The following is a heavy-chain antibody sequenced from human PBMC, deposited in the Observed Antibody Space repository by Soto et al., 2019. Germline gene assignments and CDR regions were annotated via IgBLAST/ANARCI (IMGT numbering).Heavy chain of an antibody. CDR1: GFTFSSYA. D-gene: IGHD3-3*01. Sequence: GGSLRLSCAASGFTFSSYAMSWVRQAPGKGLEWVSAISGSGGSTYYADSVKGRFTISRDNSKNTLYLQMNSLRAEDTAVYYCAKDLTWVYDCWSGYPKAYWGQGTLVTVSS. CDR2: ISGSGGST. CDR3: AKDLTWVYDCWSGYPKAY. J-gene: IGHJ4*02. V-gene: IGHV3-23*01.